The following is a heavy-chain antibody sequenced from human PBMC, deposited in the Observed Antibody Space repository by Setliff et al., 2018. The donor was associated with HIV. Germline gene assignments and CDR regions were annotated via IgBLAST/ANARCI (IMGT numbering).Heavy chain of an antibody. CDR2: ISNDGNNK. CDR3: ARGAGRLNNAGATDY. Sequence: GESLKVSCKASGYTFTSYYMHWVRQAPGKGLEWVALISNDGNNKYDADSVKGRFTISRDNSKTTLYLQMNSLRAEDTAVYYCARGAGRLNNAGATDYRGQGTLVTVSS. J-gene: IGHJ4*02. V-gene: IGHV3-30*04. CDR1: GYTFTSYY. D-gene: IGHD1-26*01.